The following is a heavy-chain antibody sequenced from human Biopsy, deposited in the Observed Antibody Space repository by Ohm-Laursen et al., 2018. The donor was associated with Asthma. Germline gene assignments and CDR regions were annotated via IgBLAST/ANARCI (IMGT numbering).Heavy chain of an antibody. CDR3: AIVGYSSGWDFFDY. J-gene: IGHJ4*02. CDR2: INPNSGGT. CDR1: GYTFTGYY. D-gene: IGHD6-19*01. V-gene: IGHV1-2*06. Sequence: ASVKVSCKTSGYTFTGYYMHWVRQAPGQGLEWMGRINPNSGGTNYAQKFQGRVTMTRDTSTSTAYMELSRLRSDDTAVYYCAIVGYSSGWDFFDYWGQGTLVTVSS.